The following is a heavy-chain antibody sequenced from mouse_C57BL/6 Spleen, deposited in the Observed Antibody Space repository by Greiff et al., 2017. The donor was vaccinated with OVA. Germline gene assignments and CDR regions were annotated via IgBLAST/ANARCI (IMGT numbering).Heavy chain of an antibody. V-gene: IGHV1-80*01. J-gene: IGHJ1*03. CDR3: ARHYYGSSYGYFDV. CDR2: IYPGDGDT. CDR1: GYAFSSYW. Sequence: QVQLQQSGAELVKPGASVKISCKASGYAFSSYWMNWVKQRPGKGLEWIGQIYPGDGDTNYNGKSKGKATLTADKSSSTAAMQLSSLTSEDSAVYFCARHYYGSSYGYFDVWGTGTTVTVSS. D-gene: IGHD1-1*01.